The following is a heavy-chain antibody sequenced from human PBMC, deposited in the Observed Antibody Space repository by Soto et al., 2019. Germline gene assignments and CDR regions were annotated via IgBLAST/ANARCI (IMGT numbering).Heavy chain of an antibody. J-gene: IGHJ3*02. CDR1: GYTFTSYG. CDR3: ARFSPGHPSAFDI. Sequence: SVKVSCKASGYTFTSYGISWVRQAPGQGLEWMRWISAYNGNTNYAQKLQGRVTMTTDTSTSTAYMELRSLRSDDTAVYYCARFSPGHPSAFDIWGQGTMVTVSS. CDR2: ISAYNGNT. V-gene: IGHV1-18*01.